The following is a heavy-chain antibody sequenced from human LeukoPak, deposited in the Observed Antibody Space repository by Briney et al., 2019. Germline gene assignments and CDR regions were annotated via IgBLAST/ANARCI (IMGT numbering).Heavy chain of an antibody. V-gene: IGHV4-4*07. CDR3: ARNGYASQVDY. D-gene: IGHD3-10*01. J-gene: IGHJ4*02. CDR2: IYNSGST. Sequence: SEALSLTCTVSGGSISSYYWSWIRQPAGKGLEWIGRIYNSGSTNYNPSLKSRVTMSVDTSKNQFSLKLSSVTAADTAVYYCARNGYASQVDYWGQGTLVTVSS. CDR1: GGSISSYY.